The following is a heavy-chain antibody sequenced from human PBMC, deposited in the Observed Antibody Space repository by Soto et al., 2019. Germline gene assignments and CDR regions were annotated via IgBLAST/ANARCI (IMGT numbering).Heavy chain of an antibody. D-gene: IGHD6-13*01. Sequence: ETLSLTSTVSVGSIGGNYWSWFRRPPGKGLELIGYIYYSGSTNYNPSLKSRVTISVDTSKNQFSLKLSSVTAADTAVYYCAKLAAAGTSDNDYWGQGTLVTVSS. J-gene: IGHJ4*02. CDR1: VGSIGGNY. CDR2: IYYSGST. CDR3: AKLAAAGTSDNDY. V-gene: IGHV4-59*01.